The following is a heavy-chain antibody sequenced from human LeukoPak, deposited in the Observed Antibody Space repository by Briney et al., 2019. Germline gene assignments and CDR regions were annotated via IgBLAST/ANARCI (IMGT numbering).Heavy chain of an antibody. CDR1: GYTSTGYY. CDR2: INPNSGGT. CDR3: ARGYCSGGSCYYYFDY. Sequence: ASVKVSCKAFGYTSTGYYMHWVRQAPGQGLEWMGWINPNSGGTNYAQKFQGRVTMTRDTSISTAYMELSRLRSDDTAVYYCARGYCSGGSCYYYFDYWGQGTLVTVSS. D-gene: IGHD2-15*01. V-gene: IGHV1-2*02. J-gene: IGHJ4*02.